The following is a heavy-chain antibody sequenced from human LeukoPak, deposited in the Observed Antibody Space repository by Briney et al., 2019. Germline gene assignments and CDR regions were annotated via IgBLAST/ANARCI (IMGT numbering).Heavy chain of an antibody. J-gene: IGHJ4*02. D-gene: IGHD6-19*01. V-gene: IGHV4-39*07. Sequence: SSETLSLTCTVSGGSISSSSYYWGWIRQPPGKGLGWIGSVYYSGSTYYNPSLKSRVTISVDTSKNQFSLKLSSVTAADTAVYYCARGYSSGWYRFDYWGQGTLVTVSS. CDR2: VYYSGST. CDR1: GGSISSSSYY. CDR3: ARGYSSGWYRFDY.